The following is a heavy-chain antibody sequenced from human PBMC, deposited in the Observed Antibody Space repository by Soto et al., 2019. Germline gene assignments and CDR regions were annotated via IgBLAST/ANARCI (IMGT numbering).Heavy chain of an antibody. CDR3: VRGGGVDVVTPTRIVFDY. Sequence: QVQLVQSGAEVKKPGASVKVSCKVSGYTFTGNYMHWMRQAPGQGPEWMGWINPRNGDTDYAQKFQGRVTITRDTSISTAYMDLSRLTSDDTVIYLCVRGGGVDVVTPTRIVFDYWGQGTLLTVSS. V-gene: IGHV1-2*02. J-gene: IGHJ4*02. D-gene: IGHD2-21*02. CDR1: GYTFTGNY. CDR2: INPRNGDT.